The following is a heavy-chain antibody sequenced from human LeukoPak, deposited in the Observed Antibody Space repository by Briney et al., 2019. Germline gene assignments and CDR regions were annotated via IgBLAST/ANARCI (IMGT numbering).Heavy chain of an antibody. D-gene: IGHD6-19*01. J-gene: IGHJ4*02. CDR3: ARGRAGHDY. Sequence: SETLSLTCAVSGGSISSSSYYWSWIRQPAGKGLEWIGRIYTSGSTNYNPSLKSRVTMSVDTSKNQFSLKLSSVTAADTAVYYCARGRAGHDYWGQGTLVTVSS. V-gene: IGHV4-61*02. CDR2: IYTSGST. CDR1: GGSISSSSYY.